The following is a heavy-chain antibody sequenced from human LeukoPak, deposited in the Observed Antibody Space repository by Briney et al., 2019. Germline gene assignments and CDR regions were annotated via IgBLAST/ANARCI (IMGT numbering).Heavy chain of an antibody. CDR2: IKWNGGST. V-gene: IGHV3-20*04. CDR3: ARDGYDSSGYHPYYFDY. Sequence: GGSLRLSCAASGFTFDDYGMSWVRQAPGKGLEWVSSIKWNGGSTGYADSVKGRFTISRDNAKNSLYLQMNSLRAEDTALYYCARDGYDSSGYHPYYFDYWGQGTLVTVSS. J-gene: IGHJ4*02. CDR1: GFTFDDYG. D-gene: IGHD3-22*01.